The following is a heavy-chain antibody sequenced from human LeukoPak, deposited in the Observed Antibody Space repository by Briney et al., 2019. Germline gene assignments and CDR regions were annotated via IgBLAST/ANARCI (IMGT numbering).Heavy chain of an antibody. V-gene: IGHV1-2*02. D-gene: IGHD3-3*01. CDR1: GYTFTVYY. Sequence: ASVKVSCKASGYTFTVYYMHWVRQAPGQGLEWMGWINPNSGGTNYAQKFQGRVTMTRDTSISTAYMELSRLRSDDTAVYYCASEYDFWRQGTEATTDYWGQGTLVTVSS. J-gene: IGHJ4*02. CDR2: INPNSGGT. CDR3: ASEYDFWRQGTEATTDY.